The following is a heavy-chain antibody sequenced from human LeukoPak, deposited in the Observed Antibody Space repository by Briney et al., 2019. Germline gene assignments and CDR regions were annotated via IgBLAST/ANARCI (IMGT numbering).Heavy chain of an antibody. CDR2: IRYDGSNK. D-gene: IGHD1-26*01. V-gene: IGHV3-30*02. CDR3: AAYRGAHHKTFDY. Sequence: GGSLRLSCAASGFTFSSYGIHWVRQAPGKGLERVAFIRYDGSNKYHADSVKGRFTISRDDAKNSLDLQMNSLRVEDTAVYYCAAYRGAHHKTFDYWGRGTLVTVSS. J-gene: IGHJ4*02. CDR1: GFTFSSYG.